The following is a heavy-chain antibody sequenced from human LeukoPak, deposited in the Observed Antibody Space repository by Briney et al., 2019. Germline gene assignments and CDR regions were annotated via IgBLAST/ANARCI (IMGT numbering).Heavy chain of an antibody. Sequence: GGSLRLSCAASGFTFRSYAISWVRQAPGKGLEWVSAISGSGGSTYYADSVKGRFTISRDNSKNTLYLQMNSLRAEDTAVYYCAKSTLVAGIRNWFGPEFRGTLVTVSS. V-gene: IGHV3-23*01. CDR2: ISGSGGST. CDR3: AKSTLVAGIRNWFGP. CDR1: GFTFRSYA. D-gene: IGHD6-19*01. J-gene: IGHJ5*02.